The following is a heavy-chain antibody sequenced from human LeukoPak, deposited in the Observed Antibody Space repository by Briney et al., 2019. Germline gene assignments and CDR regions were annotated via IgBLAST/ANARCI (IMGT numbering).Heavy chain of an antibody. D-gene: IGHD4-17*01. CDR3: ARVDYGDYSKDFDY. J-gene: IGHJ4*02. Sequence: SETLSLTCAVSGVSIRSHYWSWIRQPPGKGLEWIGEINHSGSTNYNPSLKSRVTMSVDTSKNQFSLKVNSMTAADTAVYYCARVDYGDYSKDFDYWGQGTLVTVSS. V-gene: IGHV4-34*01. CDR1: GVSIRSHY. CDR2: INHSGST.